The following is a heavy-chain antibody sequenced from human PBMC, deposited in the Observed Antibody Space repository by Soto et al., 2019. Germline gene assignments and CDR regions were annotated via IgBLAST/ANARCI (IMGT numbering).Heavy chain of an antibody. CDR2: MDLDGSTR. J-gene: IGHJ5*02. CDR1: EFTFRNYW. CDR3: TSDKGYNWFDP. V-gene: IGHV3-7*01. Sequence: ELQLVESGGGLVQPGGSLRLSCEASEFTFRNYWMSWVRQAPGKGLEWVANMDLDGSTRNYEDSVKGRFTISRDNAKKSLYLQMINLRVEDTADYYWTSDKGYNWFDPWGQGALVTVSS.